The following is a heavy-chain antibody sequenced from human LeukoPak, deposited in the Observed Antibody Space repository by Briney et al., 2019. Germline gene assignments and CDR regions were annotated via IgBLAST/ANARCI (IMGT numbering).Heavy chain of an antibody. V-gene: IGHV3-23*01. J-gene: IGHJ4*02. CDR2: ISGSGGST. Sequence: PGGSLRLSCAASGFSFSSYAMSWVRQAPGKGLEWVSAISGSGGSTYYADSVEGRFTISRDNSKNTLYLQMNSLRAEDTAVYYCAKAQPKDVVLMVYAKARFDYWGQGTLVTVSS. D-gene: IGHD2-8*01. CDR1: GFSFSSYA. CDR3: AKAQPKDVVLMVYAKARFDY.